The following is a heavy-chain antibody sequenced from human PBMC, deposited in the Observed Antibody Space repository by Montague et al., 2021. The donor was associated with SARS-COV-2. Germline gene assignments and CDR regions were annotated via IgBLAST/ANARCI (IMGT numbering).Heavy chain of an antibody. D-gene: IGHD2-15*01. V-gene: IGHV3-23*01. Sequence: SLRLSCAASGFTFSNSAMNWVRQAPGKGLEWVSAISGSGGSTYYADSVKGRFTISRDNSKNTLYLQMNSLRAGDTAVYYCAKDKGVAYYFDHWGQGTLVTVSS. CDR2: ISGSGGST. J-gene: IGHJ4*02. CDR3: AKDKGVAYYFDH. CDR1: GFTFSNSA.